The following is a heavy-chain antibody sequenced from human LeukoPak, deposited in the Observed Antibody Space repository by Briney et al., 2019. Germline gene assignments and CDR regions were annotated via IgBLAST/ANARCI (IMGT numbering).Heavy chain of an antibody. J-gene: IGHJ5*02. CDR3: SRQVITMVRGVISASWFDP. CDR2: IYHSGST. V-gene: IGHV4-38-2*01. Sequence: SETLFLTCAVSGYSISSGYYWGWIRQPPGKGLEWIGSIYHSGSTYYNPSLKSRVTISVDTSKNQFSLKLSSVTAADTAVYYCSRQVITMVRGVISASWFDPWGQGTLVTVSS. D-gene: IGHD3-10*01. CDR1: GYSISSGYY.